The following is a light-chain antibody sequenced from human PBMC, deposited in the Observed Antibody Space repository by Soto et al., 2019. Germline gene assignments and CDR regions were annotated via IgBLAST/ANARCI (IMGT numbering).Light chain of an antibody. V-gene: IGKV3-20*01. CDR2: AAS. CDR1: QSVISNY. CDR3: QQYGSSLTWT. Sequence: EVVLTQSPGTVYLSPGERVTLSCRASQSVISNYLACYQQRPGQAPRLLIYAASSRATGIPDKFSGSGSGTDCPLSISSLELEDFAVYCCQQYGSSLTWTFGQGNKVEMK. J-gene: IGKJ1*01.